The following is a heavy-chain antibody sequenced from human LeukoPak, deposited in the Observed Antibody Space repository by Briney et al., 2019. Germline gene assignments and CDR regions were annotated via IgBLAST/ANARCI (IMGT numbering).Heavy chain of an antibody. J-gene: IGHJ3*01. Sequence: ASVKVSCKGSGYTFTNYGISWVRQAPGQGLEWMGWISADNGDRNYAQKLQGGLTLTSDISTTTTYMELRSLGADDTAVYYCARDRGSWPDTFDVWGQGTMVTVSS. V-gene: IGHV1-18*01. D-gene: IGHD3-10*01. CDR1: GYTFTNYG. CDR3: ARDRGSWPDTFDV. CDR2: ISADNGDR.